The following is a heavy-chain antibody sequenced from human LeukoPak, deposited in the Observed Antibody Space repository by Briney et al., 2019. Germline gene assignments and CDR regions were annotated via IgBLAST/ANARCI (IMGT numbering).Heavy chain of an antibody. J-gene: IGHJ5*02. V-gene: IGHV3-21*01. CDR2: ITSSSSYI. D-gene: IGHD4-23*01. CDR1: GFTFNTYS. CDR3: ARCGGGNPRWFDP. Sequence: GGSLRLSCEASGFTFNTYSMNWARQAPGKGLEWVSSITSSSSYIYYSDSVKGRFTISRDNAKNSMYLQMNSLRAEDTAVYYCARCGGGNPRWFDPWGQGTLVTVPS.